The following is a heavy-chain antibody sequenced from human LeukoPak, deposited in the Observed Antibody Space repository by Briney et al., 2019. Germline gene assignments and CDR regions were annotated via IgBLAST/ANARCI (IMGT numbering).Heavy chain of an antibody. J-gene: IGHJ5*02. CDR2: VSQTGSGRT. Sequence: SETLSLTCGVYGGSFSGYYWSWIRQPPGKGLEWIGEVSQTGSGRTNYNPSLKSRVTISADASKNQFALELTSVAAADTAMYYCARGPLYWQVPFDLWGQGTLVTVSS. CDR1: GGSFSGYY. V-gene: IGHV4-34*01. CDR3: ARGPLYWQVPFDL. D-gene: IGHD2-8*02.